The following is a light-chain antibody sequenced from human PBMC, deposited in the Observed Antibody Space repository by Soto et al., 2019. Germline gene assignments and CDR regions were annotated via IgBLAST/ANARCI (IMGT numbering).Light chain of an antibody. V-gene: IGKV1-5*01. CDR2: DVS. CDR1: QRIGSW. J-gene: IGKJ1*01. CDR3: QQYDSYSWT. Sequence: DIQMTQSPSTLSASVGDRVTMTCRASQRIGSWLAWYQQKPGKAPKLLIYDVSSLESGVPSRFSGSRSGTEFTLTISSLQPDDFATDYCQQYDSYSWTFGQGTKVEIK.